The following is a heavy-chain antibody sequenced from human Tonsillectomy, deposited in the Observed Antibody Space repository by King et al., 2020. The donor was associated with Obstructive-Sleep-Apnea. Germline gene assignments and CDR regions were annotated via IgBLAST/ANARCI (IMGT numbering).Heavy chain of an antibody. CDR2: ISAYNSNT. D-gene: IGHD5-18*01. CDR1: GYTFTSYG. V-gene: IGHV1-18*01. Sequence: QLVQSGAEVKKPGASVKVSCKASGYTFTSYGISWVRQAPGQGLEWRGWISAYNSNTNHAQNIQGRVTMTTDTSTSTADMELRSLRSDDTAVYYCAIGKGYSSYYYGMDVWGQGTTVTVSS. J-gene: IGHJ6*02. CDR3: AIGKGYSSYYYGMDV.